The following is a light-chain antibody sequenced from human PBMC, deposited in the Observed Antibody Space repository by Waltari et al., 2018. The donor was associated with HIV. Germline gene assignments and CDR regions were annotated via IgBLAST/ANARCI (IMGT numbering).Light chain of an antibody. J-gene: IGLJ2*01. V-gene: IGLV2-11*01. CDR3: CSYPGSYPVV. Sequence: QSALTQPRSVSGSHGQSVTISCNGTSSDVGGYKYVSWYQQHPGKAPKPMIYDVTKRPSGVPDRFSGSKSDNTASLTISGLQAEDEAEYYCCSYPGSYPVVFGGGTKLTVL. CDR1: SSDVGGYKY. CDR2: DVT.